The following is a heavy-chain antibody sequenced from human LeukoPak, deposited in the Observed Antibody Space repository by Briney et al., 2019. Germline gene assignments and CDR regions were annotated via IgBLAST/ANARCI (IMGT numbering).Heavy chain of an antibody. CDR1: GYSFTSYW. V-gene: IGHV5-51*01. D-gene: IGHD3-22*01. Sequence: GESLQISCKGSGYSFTSYWIGWVRQMPGKGLEWMGIIYPGDSDTRYSPSFQGQVTISADKSISTAYLQWSSLKASDTAMYYCARPYYDSSGYLGPTGAFDIWGQGTMVTVSS. CDR3: ARPYYDSSGYLGPTGAFDI. CDR2: IYPGDSDT. J-gene: IGHJ3*02.